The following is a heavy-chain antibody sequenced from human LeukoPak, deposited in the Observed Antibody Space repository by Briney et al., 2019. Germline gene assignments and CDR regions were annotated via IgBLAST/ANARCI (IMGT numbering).Heavy chain of an antibody. Sequence: GGSLRLSCAASGFTFSSYSMNWVRQAPGKGLEWVSSISLSRRSIYYADSVKGRFTISTDNARNSLYLQMDSLRAEDTAVYYCARACGGDCYLGDYWGQGTLVTVSS. D-gene: IGHD2-21*02. J-gene: IGHJ4*02. CDR1: GFTFSSYS. CDR2: ISLSRRSI. CDR3: ARACGGDCYLGDY. V-gene: IGHV3-21*01.